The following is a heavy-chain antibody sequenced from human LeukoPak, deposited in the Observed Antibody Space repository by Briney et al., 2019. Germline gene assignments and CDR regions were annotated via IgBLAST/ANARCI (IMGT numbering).Heavy chain of an antibody. J-gene: IGHJ4*02. Sequence: GGSLRLSCAASGFSFSSFAMNWVRQAPGKGLEWVSTIGGSGGNTYYADSVKGRSTISRDNPKNTLYLQMNSLRAEDTAVYYCARTRYGDYWGQGTLVTVSS. CDR2: IGGSGGNT. D-gene: IGHD4-17*01. V-gene: IGHV3-23*01. CDR3: ARTRYGDY. CDR1: GFSFSSFA.